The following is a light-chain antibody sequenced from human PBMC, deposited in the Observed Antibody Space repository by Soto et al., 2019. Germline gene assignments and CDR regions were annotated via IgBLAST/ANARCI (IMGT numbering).Light chain of an antibody. J-gene: IGKJ5*01. CDR1: QSISSY. V-gene: IGKV1-39*01. Sequence: DIQMTQSRSSLSASVGARVTITCRASQSISSYLNWYQQKKGKAPKLMIYAASSLQSGVPSRFSGSGYGTDVTLTISSLQTEDFATYYCQQSYSTPITFGQGTRLEIK. CDR3: QQSYSTPIT. CDR2: AAS.